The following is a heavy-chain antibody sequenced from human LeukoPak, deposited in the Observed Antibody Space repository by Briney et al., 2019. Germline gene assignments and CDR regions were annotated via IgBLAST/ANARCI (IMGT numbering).Heavy chain of an antibody. CDR2: SSTYNGNR. Sequence: ASVKVSCKASGYTFTDYGISWVRQAPGQGPEWMGWSSTYNGNRKYAQKSQGRVTMTTDTATTTAYMELRSLRSDDTAVYCCARDGVGYGYFDYWGQGTLVTVSS. CDR1: GYTFTDYG. D-gene: IGHD1-1*01. J-gene: IGHJ4*02. CDR3: ARDGVGYGYFDY. V-gene: IGHV1-18*01.